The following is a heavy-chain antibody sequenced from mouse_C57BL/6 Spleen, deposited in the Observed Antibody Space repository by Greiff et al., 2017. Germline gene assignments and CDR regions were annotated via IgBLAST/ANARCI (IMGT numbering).Heavy chain of an antibody. V-gene: IGHV1-62-2*01. CDR1: GYTFTEYT. CDR2: VYPGSGST. Sequence: VKLMESGAELVKPGASVKLSCKASGYTFTEYTIHWVKQRPGQGLEWIGWVYPGSGSTKYNEKFKDKATLTADKSSSTAYMELSSLTSEDSAVYFCARHSYDGNYFDYWGQGTTLTVSS. D-gene: IGHD2-12*01. J-gene: IGHJ2*01. CDR3: ARHSYDGNYFDY.